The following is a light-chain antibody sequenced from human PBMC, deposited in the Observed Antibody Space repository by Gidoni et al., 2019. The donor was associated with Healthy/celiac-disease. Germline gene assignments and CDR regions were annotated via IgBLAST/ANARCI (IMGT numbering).Light chain of an antibody. V-gene: IGKV2D-29*01. CDR1: QRLLNSDGKTY. CDR2: EVS. Sequence: DMVMTQTPLSVSGTPGQPAPISCKSSQRLLNSDGKTYLYLYLQKPGQPPPRLIYEVSNRFSGVPDRFRGSGSGTDFPLKISRVAAEDVAVYYCLQSIQLLTFGPGTRLEIK. CDR3: LQSIQLLT. J-gene: IGKJ5*01.